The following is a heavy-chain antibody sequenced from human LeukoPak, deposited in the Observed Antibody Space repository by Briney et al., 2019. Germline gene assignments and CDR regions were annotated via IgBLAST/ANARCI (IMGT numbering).Heavy chain of an antibody. D-gene: IGHD3-10*01. CDR2: ISGSGGST. CDR3: AKDLSLMVRGVIPTPGYFDY. V-gene: IGHV3-23*01. J-gene: IGHJ4*02. Sequence: PGGSLRLSCAASGFTFSSYAMSWVRQAPGKGLEWVSAISGSGGSTYYADSVKGRFTIPRDNSKNTLYLQMNSLRAEDTAVYYCAKDLSLMVRGVIPTPGYFDYWGQGTLVTVSS. CDR1: GFTFSSYA.